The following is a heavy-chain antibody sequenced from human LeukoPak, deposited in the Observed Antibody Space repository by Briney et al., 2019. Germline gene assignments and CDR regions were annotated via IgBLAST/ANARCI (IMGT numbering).Heavy chain of an antibody. CDR3: ARVVWDGGNFGYYYYMDV. CDR1: GFTFSSYA. Sequence: PGGSLRLSCAASGFTFSSYAMSWVRQAPGKGLEWVSAISGSGGSTYYADSVKGRFTISRDNSKNTLYPQMNSLRAEDTAVYYCARVVWDGGNFGYYYYMDVWGKGTTVTVSS. V-gene: IGHV3-23*01. J-gene: IGHJ6*03. D-gene: IGHD4-23*01. CDR2: ISGSGGST.